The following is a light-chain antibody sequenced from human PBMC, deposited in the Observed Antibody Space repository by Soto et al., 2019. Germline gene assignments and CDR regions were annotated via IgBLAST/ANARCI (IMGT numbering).Light chain of an antibody. Sequence: SYELTQPSSVSLAPGQTATVTCEGDNIGSKSVHWYQQKPGQAPVLVVYDNSDRPSGIPERISGSKSGNTATLTISRVEAGDEADYYCQVGDSRGVFGGGTQLTVL. CDR3: QVGDSRGV. CDR2: DNS. V-gene: IGLV3-21*02. CDR1: NIGSKS. J-gene: IGLJ3*02.